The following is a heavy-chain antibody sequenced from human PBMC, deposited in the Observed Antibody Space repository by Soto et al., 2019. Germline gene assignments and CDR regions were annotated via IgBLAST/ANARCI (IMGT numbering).Heavy chain of an antibody. CDR1: GGSISSSSYY. J-gene: IGHJ4*02. D-gene: IGHD3-3*01. V-gene: IGHV4-39*01. CDR2: IYYSGST. Sequence: SETLSLTCTVSGGSISSSSYYWGWIRQPPGKGLEWIGSIYYSGSTYYNPSLKSRVTISVDTSKNQFSLKLSSVTAADTAVYYCARHRNDFWSGYYPNFDYWGQGTLVTVSS. CDR3: ARHRNDFWSGYYPNFDY.